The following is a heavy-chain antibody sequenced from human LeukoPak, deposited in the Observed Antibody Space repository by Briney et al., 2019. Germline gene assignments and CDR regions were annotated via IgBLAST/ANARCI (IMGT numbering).Heavy chain of an antibody. Sequence: GASVKVSCKASGYTFTSYHIHWARQAPGQGLEWMGIVNPTGGSTSYAQKFQGRVTMTRDTSTSTVYMELSSLRSEDTAVYYCAIVPAAEYYFDYWGQGTLVTVSS. CDR3: AIVPAAEYYFDY. J-gene: IGHJ4*02. CDR1: GYTFTSYH. D-gene: IGHD2-2*01. CDR2: VNPTGGST. V-gene: IGHV1-46*01.